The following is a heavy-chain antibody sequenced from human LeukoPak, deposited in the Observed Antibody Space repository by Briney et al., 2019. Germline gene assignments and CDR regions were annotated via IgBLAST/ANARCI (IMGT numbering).Heavy chain of an antibody. CDR2: ISACNGNT. J-gene: IGHJ4*02. Sequence: ASVKVSCKASGYTFTSYGISWVRQAPGQGLEWMGWISACNGNTNYAQKLQGRVTMTTDTSTSTAYMELRSLRSDDTAVYCCARAYGLEYYFDCWGQGTLVTVSS. D-gene: IGHD4-17*01. V-gene: IGHV1-18*01. CDR1: GYTFTSYG. CDR3: ARAYGLEYYFDC.